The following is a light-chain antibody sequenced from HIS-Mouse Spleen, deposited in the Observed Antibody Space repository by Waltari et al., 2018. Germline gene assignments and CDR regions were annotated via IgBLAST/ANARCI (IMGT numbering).Light chain of an antibody. CDR2: DVS. CDR3: SSYTRSSTPYV. V-gene: IGLV2-14*03. Sequence: QSALTQPASVSRSPGQSITISCTGTSSDVGGYNYVSWYQQHPGQAPNLMSYDVSNRRSGVSNRFSGSTSGNTASLTISGLQAEDEADYYCSSYTRSSTPYVFGTGTKVTVL. CDR1: SSDVGGYNY. J-gene: IGLJ1*01.